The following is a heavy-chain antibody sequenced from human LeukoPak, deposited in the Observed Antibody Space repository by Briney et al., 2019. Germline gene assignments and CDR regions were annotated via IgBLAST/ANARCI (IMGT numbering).Heavy chain of an antibody. CDR1: GFTFSSYE. J-gene: IGHJ4*02. Sequence: GGSLRLSCAASGFTFSSYEMNWIRQAPGKGLEWLSHITSSGTSVQYADSVRGRFTISRDNAKNSLFLQMNSLRVEDTAVYYCATIRDGPFVYWGQGALVTVSS. CDR2: ITSSGTSV. D-gene: IGHD5-24*01. CDR3: ATIRDGPFVY. V-gene: IGHV3-48*03.